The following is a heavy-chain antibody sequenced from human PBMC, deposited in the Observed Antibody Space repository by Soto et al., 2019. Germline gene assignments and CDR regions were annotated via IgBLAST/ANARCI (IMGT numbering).Heavy chain of an antibody. CDR1: GSSISSYY. CDR3: ARGACSGGSCYSFLFQY. J-gene: IGHJ4*02. CDR2: VYYTGRT. D-gene: IGHD2-15*01. V-gene: IGHV4-59*08. Sequence: SETLSLTCTVSGSSISSYYWSWIRQSPGKGLEWIGYVYYTGRTDYNPSLKSRVTISVDTSKDEFSLRLSPVTAADTAVYYCARGACSGGSCYSFLFQYWGQGTLVTVSS.